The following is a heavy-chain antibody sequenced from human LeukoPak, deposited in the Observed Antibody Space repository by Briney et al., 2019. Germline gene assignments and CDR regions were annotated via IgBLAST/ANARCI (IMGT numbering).Heavy chain of an antibody. CDR3: VKERYSSGWSDSFDY. Sequence: GGSLRLSCAASGFTFSSYGMSWVRQAPGKGLEWVSSISGNGGATYYADSVKGRFTISRDNSKNTLYLQMSSLRAEDTAVYYCVKERYSSGWSDSFDYWGQGSLVTVSS. CDR2: ISGNGGAT. D-gene: IGHD6-19*01. J-gene: IGHJ4*02. CDR1: GFTFSSYG. V-gene: IGHV3-23*01.